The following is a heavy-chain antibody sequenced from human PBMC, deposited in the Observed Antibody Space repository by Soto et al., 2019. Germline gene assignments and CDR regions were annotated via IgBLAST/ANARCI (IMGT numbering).Heavy chain of an antibody. D-gene: IGHD3-3*01. CDR2: INHSGST. CDR3: ARGAITIFGVVTNYGMDV. Sequence: LSLTCAVYGGSFSGYYWSWIRQPPGKGLEWIGEINHSGSTNYNPSLKSRVTISVDTSKNQFSLKLSSVTAADTAVYYCARGAITIFGVVTNYGMDVWGQGTTVTVSS. J-gene: IGHJ6*02. CDR1: GGSFSGYY. V-gene: IGHV4-34*01.